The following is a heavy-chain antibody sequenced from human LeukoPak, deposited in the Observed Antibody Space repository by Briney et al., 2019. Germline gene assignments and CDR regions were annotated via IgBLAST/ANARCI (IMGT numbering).Heavy chain of an antibody. Sequence: PPETLSLTCTVSGGSISSYYWSWIRQPPGKGLEWIGYIYYGGSTNYNPSLKSRVTISVDTSKNQFSLKLSSVTAADTAVYYCARHSGSYYFDYWGQGTLVTVSS. CDR2: IYYGGST. CDR1: GGSISSYY. D-gene: IGHD1-26*01. J-gene: IGHJ4*02. V-gene: IGHV4-59*08. CDR3: ARHSGSYYFDY.